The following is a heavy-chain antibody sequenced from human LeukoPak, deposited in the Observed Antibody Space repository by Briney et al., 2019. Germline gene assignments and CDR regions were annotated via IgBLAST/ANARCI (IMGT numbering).Heavy chain of an antibody. V-gene: IGHV1-18*01. CDR3: ARVYYDFWSGYEYDAFDI. CDR1: GYTFTSYG. D-gene: IGHD3-3*01. J-gene: IGHJ3*02. CDR2: ISAYNGNT. Sequence: GASVKVSCKASGYTFTSYGISWVRQAPGQGLEWMGWISAYNGNTNYAQKLQGRVTMTTDTSTSTAYMELRSLGSDDTAVYYCARVYYDFWSGYEYDAFDIWGQGTMVTVSS.